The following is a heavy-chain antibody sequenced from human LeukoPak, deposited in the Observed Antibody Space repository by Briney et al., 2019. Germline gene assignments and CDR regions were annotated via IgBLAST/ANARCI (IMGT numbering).Heavy chain of an antibody. CDR2: IKEDGSEK. CDR1: GFTFSSYW. D-gene: IGHD5-24*01. J-gene: IGHJ4*02. CDR3: ARDGPRLQEIY. Sequence: GGSLRPSCAASGFTFSSYWMSWVRQAPGMGLEWVANIKEDGSEKDYVASVKGRFIISRDNTKNSLYLQMNSLRAEDAAVYYCARDGPRLQEIYWGQGTLVTVSS. V-gene: IGHV3-7*01.